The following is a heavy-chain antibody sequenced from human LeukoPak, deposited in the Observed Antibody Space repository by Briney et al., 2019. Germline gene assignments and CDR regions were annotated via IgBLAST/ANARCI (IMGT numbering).Heavy chain of an antibody. J-gene: IGHJ5*01. D-gene: IGHD6-19*01. CDR2: INPNSGGT. V-gene: IGHV1-2*02. Sequence: ASVKVSCKASGYTFTGYYMHWVRQAPGQGLEWMGWINPNSGGTNYAQKFQGRVTMTRDTSISTAYMELSRLRSDDTAVYYCARDLGAVAGDWFDSWGQGTLVTVSS. CDR1: GYTFTGYY. CDR3: ARDLGAVAGDWFDS.